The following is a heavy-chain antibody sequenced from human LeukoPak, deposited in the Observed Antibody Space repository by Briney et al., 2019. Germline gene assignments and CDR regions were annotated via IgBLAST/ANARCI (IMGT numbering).Heavy chain of an antibody. V-gene: IGHV3-23*01. CDR1: GFTFSSYA. CDR2: ISGSGGST. D-gene: IGHD5-24*01. Sequence: PGGTLRLSCAASGFTFSSYAMSWVRQAPGKGLEWVSAISGSGGSTYYADSVKGRFTISRDNTKNTLYLQMNSLRAEDTAVYYCAKESHGYTIIPPDYWGQGTLVTVSS. CDR3: AKESHGYTIIPPDY. J-gene: IGHJ4*02.